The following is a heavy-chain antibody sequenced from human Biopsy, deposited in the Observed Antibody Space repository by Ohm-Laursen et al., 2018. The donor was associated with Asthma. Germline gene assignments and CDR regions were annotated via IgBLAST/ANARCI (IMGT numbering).Heavy chain of an antibody. CDR1: GFIFSKYG. CDR3: ASYEVVTSILPLDV. D-gene: IGHD2-21*02. CDR2: ISYDGSNK. J-gene: IGHJ6*02. Sequence: SLRLSCAASGFIFSKYGMHWVRQAPGKGLEWVAVISYDGSNKYYGDSVQGRFTISRDNSKNTLYLQMNSLRAEDTAVYYCASYEVVTSILPLDVWGQGTTVTVSS. V-gene: IGHV3-30*03.